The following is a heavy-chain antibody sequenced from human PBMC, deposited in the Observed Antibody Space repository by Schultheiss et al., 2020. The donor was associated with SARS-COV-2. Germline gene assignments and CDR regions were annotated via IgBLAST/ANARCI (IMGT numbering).Heavy chain of an antibody. Sequence: GGSLRLSCAASGFTFSSYAMHWVRQAPGKGLEWVAVISYDGSNKYYADSVKGRFTISRDNSKNTLYLQMNSLRAEDTAVYYCAREREWLEGYYFDYWGQGTLVTVSS. CDR3: AREREWLEGYYFDY. CDR2: ISYDGSNK. CDR1: GFTFSSYA. D-gene: IGHD5-12*01. J-gene: IGHJ4*02. V-gene: IGHV3-30*04.